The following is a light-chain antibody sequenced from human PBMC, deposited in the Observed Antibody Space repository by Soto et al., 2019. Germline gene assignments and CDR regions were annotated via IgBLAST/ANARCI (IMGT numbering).Light chain of an antibody. V-gene: IGKV3-20*01. CDR1: ESVTENQ. CDR2: AIS. CDR3: QQYGSSRWT. Sequence: DIVLTQSPGTLSLSPGERATLSCRSSESVTENQLAWYQQKPGQAPRLLIYAISTRAAGVPHRFSGSGSGTDFTLTISRLEPEDFAMYSCQQYGSSRWTFAQGTKV. J-gene: IGKJ1*01.